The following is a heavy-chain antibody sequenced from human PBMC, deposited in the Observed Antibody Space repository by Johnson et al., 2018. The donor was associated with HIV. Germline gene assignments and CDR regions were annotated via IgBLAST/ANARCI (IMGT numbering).Heavy chain of an antibody. CDR1: GFTFSDYY. D-gene: IGHD4-17*01. V-gene: IGHV3-23*04. Sequence: EMQLVESGGGLVKPGGSLRLSCAASGFTFSDYYMSWIRQAPGKGLEWVAGISGTGDNTYYADSVKGRFTISRENSKNTVYLQMNSLRAEATAGYYCAKDQYRKLTTVAGIWGQGTMVTVSS. CDR3: AKDQYRKLTTVAGI. J-gene: IGHJ3*02. CDR2: ISGTGDNT.